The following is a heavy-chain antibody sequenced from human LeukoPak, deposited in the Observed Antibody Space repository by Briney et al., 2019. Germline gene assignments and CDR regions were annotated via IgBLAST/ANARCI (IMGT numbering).Heavy chain of an antibody. CDR2: INTSGGNT. CDR1: GFTFSSYG. CDR3: AKVIRLWVYYMAV. V-gene: IGHV3-23*01. J-gene: IGHJ6*03. Sequence: GGSLRLSCAASGFTFSSYGMNWVRHAPGKGLEWVSSINTSGGNTYYADSVKGRFTVSRDNSKSTLFLQMNSLRAEDTAVYYCAKVIRLWVYYMAVWGKGTTVTISS. D-gene: IGHD7-27*01.